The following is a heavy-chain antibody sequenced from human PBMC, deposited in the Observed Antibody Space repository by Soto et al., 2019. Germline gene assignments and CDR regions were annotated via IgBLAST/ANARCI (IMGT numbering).Heavy chain of an antibody. CDR1: GGTFSSYA. J-gene: IGHJ5*02. CDR2: IIPIFGTA. CDR3: ASTFITIFGVVIRYNWFDP. Sequence: QVQLVQSGAEVKKPGSSVKVSCKASGGTFSSYAISWVRQARGQGLEWMGGIIPIFGTANYAQKFQGRVTITADESTSTAYMELSSLRSEDTAVYYCASTFITIFGVVIRYNWFDPWGQGTLVTVSS. V-gene: IGHV1-69*01. D-gene: IGHD3-3*01.